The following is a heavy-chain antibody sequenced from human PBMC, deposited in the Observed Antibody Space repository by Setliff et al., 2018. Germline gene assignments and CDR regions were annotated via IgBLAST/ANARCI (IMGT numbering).Heavy chain of an antibody. D-gene: IGHD1-26*01. V-gene: IGHV4-34*12. J-gene: IGHJ4*02. CDR2: IIHSGRT. Sequence: SETMSLTCAVYGGSFSGYYWSWIRQPPGKRLEWIGEIIHSGRTNYNPSLKSRVTISMNXSKNQFPLKVPSVTAADTAVYYCARSFSRSGKFLLDDWGQGALVTVSS. CDR3: ARSFSRSGKFLLDD. CDR1: GGSFSGYY.